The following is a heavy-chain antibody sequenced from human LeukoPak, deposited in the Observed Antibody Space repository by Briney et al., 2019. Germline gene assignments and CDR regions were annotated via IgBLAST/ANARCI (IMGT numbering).Heavy chain of an antibody. CDR2: ISGSGGST. J-gene: IGHJ5*02. CDR3: AKDPQKLELRVVGNWFDP. CDR1: GFTFSNYA. D-gene: IGHD1-7*01. Sequence: GGSLRLSCAASGFTFSNYAMSWVRQAPGKGLEWVSAISGSGGSTYYADSVKGRFTISRDNSKNTLYLQMNSLRAEDTAVYYCAKDPQKLELRVVGNWFDPWGQGTLVTVSS. V-gene: IGHV3-23*01.